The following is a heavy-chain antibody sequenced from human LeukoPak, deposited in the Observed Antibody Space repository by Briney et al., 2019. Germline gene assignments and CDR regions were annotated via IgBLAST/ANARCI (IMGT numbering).Heavy chain of an antibody. CDR1: GGSISSYY. CDR2: IYYSGST. Sequence: PSETLSLTCTVSGGSISSYYWSWIRQPPGKGLEWIGYIYYSGSTNYNPSLKSRVTISVDTPKNQFSLKLSSVTAADTAVYYCARDSVAGTFDYWGQGTLVTVSS. V-gene: IGHV4-59*01. CDR3: ARDSVAGTFDY. D-gene: IGHD6-19*01. J-gene: IGHJ4*02.